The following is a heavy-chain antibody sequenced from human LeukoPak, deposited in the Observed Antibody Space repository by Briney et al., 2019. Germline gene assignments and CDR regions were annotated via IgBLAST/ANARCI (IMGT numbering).Heavy chain of an antibody. CDR3: ARAPDGYSYGYDAFDI. J-gene: IGHJ3*02. CDR2: INPNGGGT. Sequence: ASVKVSCKASGYTFTGYYMHWVRQAPGQGLEWMGWINPNGGGTNYAQKFQGRVTMTRDTSISTAYMELSRLRSDDTAVYYCARAPDGYSYGYDAFDIWGQGTMVTVSS. D-gene: IGHD5-18*01. CDR1: GYTFTGYY. V-gene: IGHV1-2*02.